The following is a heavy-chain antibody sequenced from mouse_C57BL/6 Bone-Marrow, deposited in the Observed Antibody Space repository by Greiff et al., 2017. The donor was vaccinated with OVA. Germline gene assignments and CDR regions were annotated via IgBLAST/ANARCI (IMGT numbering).Heavy chain of an antibody. D-gene: IGHD1-1*01. J-gene: IGHJ1*03. CDR1: GFTITGYY. Sequence: EVQLQQSGAELVKPGASVKLSCTASGFTITGYYMHWVKQRPEQGLEWIGRIDPEDGETKYDPKFQGKATITADTSSNTAYLQLSSLTSEDTAVYYCALITAVVAMDWYFDDWGTGTTVTVSS. CDR3: ALITAVVAMDWYFDD. CDR2: IDPEDGET. V-gene: IGHV14-2*01.